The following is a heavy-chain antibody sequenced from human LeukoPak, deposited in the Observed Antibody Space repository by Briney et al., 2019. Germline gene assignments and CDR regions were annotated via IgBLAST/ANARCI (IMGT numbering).Heavy chain of an antibody. Sequence: ASVKVSCKASGYTYTSYYMHWVRQAPGQGLEWMGIINPSGGSTSYAQKFQGRVTMTRDMSTSTVYMELSSLRSEDTAVYYCARGTGNYYYYMDVWGKGTTVTVSS. J-gene: IGHJ6*03. CDR2: INPSGGST. V-gene: IGHV1-46*01. CDR3: ARGTGNYYYYMDV. D-gene: IGHD3-10*01. CDR1: GYTYTSYY.